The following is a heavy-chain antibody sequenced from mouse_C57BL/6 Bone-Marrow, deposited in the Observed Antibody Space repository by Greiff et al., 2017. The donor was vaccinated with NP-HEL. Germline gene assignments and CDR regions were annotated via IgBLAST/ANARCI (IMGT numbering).Heavy chain of an antibody. CDR3: ARMSMDY. CDR1: GFSLSTFGMG. CDR2: PWWDDDK. V-gene: IGHV8-8*01. Sequence: QVTLKVSGPGLLQPSPTLSLSCSSSGFSLSTFGMGVGWLRQPSGKGREWLAHPWWDDDKYYNPAMKSRLTISKDTSKNQVFLKIANVDTADTATYYCARMSMDYWGQGTSVTVSS. J-gene: IGHJ4*01.